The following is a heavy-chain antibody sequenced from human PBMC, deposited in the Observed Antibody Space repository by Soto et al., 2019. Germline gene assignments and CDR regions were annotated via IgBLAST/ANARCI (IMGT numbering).Heavy chain of an antibody. D-gene: IGHD2-21*01. CDR3: TRHAGGEVKHSYYYYYMDV. J-gene: IGHJ6*03. V-gene: IGHV3-73*01. CDR2: IRSKGHNYAT. Sequence: EVRLVESGGDSVQPGGSLKLSCAASGFSLGDSAVHWVRLASGKGLEWIGRIRSKGHNYATTYAASVKGRFTMSRDDSKNNAFLQMNRLQTEDTAVYFCTRHAGGEVKHSYYYYYMDVWGKGTAVTVSS. CDR1: GFSLGDSA.